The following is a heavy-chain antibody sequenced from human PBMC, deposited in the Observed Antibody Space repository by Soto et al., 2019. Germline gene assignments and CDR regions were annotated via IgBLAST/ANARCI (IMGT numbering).Heavy chain of an antibody. J-gene: IGHJ4*01. CDR2: ISRDGGTK. CDR3: TGGVASGH. V-gene: IGHV3-30*03. CDR1: GFTVSSYG. D-gene: IGHD2-8*02. Sequence: QVQLVESGGGVVQPGRSLRLSCAASGFTVSSYGMHWVRQAPGKGLEWVAVISRDGGTKYYADSVKGRFTISRDNSGNTMFLEMNRVRGDDLAVSYCTGGVASGHWGQGTLVTVSS.